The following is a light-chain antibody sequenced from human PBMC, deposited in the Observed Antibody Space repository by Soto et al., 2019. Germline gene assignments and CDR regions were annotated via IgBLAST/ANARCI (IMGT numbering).Light chain of an antibody. CDR1: RSVGTN. J-gene: IGKJ2*01. V-gene: IGKV3-15*01. CDR2: GAS. Sequence: EIVVTQSPATLSLSPGERATLSCRASRSVGTNLAWYLQKPGQAPRLLIYGASARATGLPARFSGSGSGTELTLTISSLQSEDFAVYFCQQYYNWPRYTFGQGTKIEIK. CDR3: QQYYNWPRYT.